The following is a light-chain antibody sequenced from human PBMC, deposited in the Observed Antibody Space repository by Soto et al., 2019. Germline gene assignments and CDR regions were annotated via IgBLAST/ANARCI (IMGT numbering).Light chain of an antibody. Sequence: DIVMTQSPDSLAVSLGKRATINCKSSQSVLYSSNNKNYLAWYQQKPGQPPKLLIYWASTRESGVPDRFSGSGSGTDFALTISSLQAEDVAVYYCQQYYGTPPYTFGQGTKLEIK. CDR2: WAS. CDR1: QSVLYSSNNKNY. V-gene: IGKV4-1*01. J-gene: IGKJ2*01. CDR3: QQYYGTPPYT.